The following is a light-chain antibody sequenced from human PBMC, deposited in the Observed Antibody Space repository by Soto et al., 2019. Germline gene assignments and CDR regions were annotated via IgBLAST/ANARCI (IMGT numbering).Light chain of an antibody. CDR1: QSVTSRY. J-gene: IGKJ2*01. Sequence: ENELTQSPGTLSLSPGERATLSCRATQSVTSRYFAWYQQQPGQAPRLLLYGVSSSATDIPDRFSGSGSGTDFSLTISRLEPEDFVVYYCQQYSTLPHTFGQGTKLEVK. CDR2: GVS. CDR3: QQYSTLPHT. V-gene: IGKV3-20*01.